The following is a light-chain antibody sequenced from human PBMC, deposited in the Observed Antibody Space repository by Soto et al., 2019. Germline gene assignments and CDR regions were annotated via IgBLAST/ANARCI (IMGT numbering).Light chain of an antibody. J-gene: IGKJ3*01. CDR2: RAS. CDR3: QQYDRLPVT. CDR1: RDISNY. Sequence: DIQMTQSPSSLSPAVGDRVTITCQASRDISNYLNWYQQKPGKAPQLLIFRASNLEAGVPSRLSGSGSGTDFTFTISSLQPEDIATYYCQQYDRLPVTFGPGTKVDIK. V-gene: IGKV1-33*01.